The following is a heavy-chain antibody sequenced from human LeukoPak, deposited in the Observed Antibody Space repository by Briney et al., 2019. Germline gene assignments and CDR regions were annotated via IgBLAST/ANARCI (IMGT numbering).Heavy chain of an antibody. CDR2: ISSSGGTK. CDR3: ARAKRNGFDI. J-gene: IGHJ3*02. CDR1: GFTFSSYE. Sequence: GGSLRLSCAASGFTFSSYEMSWVRQAPGKGLEWVSYISSSGGTKYYADSVKGRFTISRDNAKNSLYLQMNSLRAEDTAVYYCARAKRNGFDIWGQGTMVTVSS. V-gene: IGHV3-48*03.